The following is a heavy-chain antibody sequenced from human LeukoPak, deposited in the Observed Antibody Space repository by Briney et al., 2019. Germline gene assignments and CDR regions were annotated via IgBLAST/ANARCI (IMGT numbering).Heavy chain of an antibody. V-gene: IGHV4-59*01. CDR3: ARDFNYYDSSGYPGGMDV. Sequence: PSETLSLTCTVSGGSISSYYWSWIRQPPGKGLEWIGYIYYSGSTNYNPSLKSRVTISVDTSKNQFSLKLSSVTAADTAVYYCARDFNYYDSSGYPGGMDVWGQGTTVTVSS. CDR2: IYYSGST. J-gene: IGHJ6*02. CDR1: GGSISSYY. D-gene: IGHD3-22*01.